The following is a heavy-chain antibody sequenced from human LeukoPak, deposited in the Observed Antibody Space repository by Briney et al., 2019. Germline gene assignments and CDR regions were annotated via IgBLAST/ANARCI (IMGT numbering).Heavy chain of an antibody. D-gene: IGHD3-3*01. Sequence: PGGSLRLSCAASGFTFSSYAMSWVRQAPGKGLEWVSAISGSGGSTYYADSVKGQFTISRDKSKNTLYLQMNSLRTEDTAMYYCAKVGGVAIPGGYWGQGTLVTVSS. CDR1: GFTFSSYA. J-gene: IGHJ4*02. CDR2: ISGSGGST. CDR3: AKVGGVAIPGGY. V-gene: IGHV3-23*01.